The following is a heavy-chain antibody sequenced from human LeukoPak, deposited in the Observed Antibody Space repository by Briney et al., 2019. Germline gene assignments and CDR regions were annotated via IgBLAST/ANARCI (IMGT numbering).Heavy chain of an antibody. V-gene: IGHV4-39*07. CDR1: GDSISTSNSY. CDR3: ARWGGIAARRSNNWFDP. Sequence: PSETLSLTCTVSGDSISTSNSYWGWIRQPPGTGLEWIGSIYYSGSTYYNPSLKSRVTISVDTSKNQFSLKLSSVTAADTAVYYCARWGGIAARRSNNWFDPWGQGTLVTVSS. D-gene: IGHD6-6*01. J-gene: IGHJ5*02. CDR2: IYYSGST.